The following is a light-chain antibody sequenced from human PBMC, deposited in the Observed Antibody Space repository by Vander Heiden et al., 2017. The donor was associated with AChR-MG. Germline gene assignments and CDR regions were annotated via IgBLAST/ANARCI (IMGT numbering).Light chain of an antibody. V-gene: IGLV1-40*01. CDR3: QTYDSVVKGLV. CDR1: NSNIGAPYD. CDR2: GNK. J-gene: IGLJ3*02. Sequence: QSILTQPPSVSGAPGQRVSISCTGSNSNIGAPYDVHWYQQPPGTAPRLLIYGNKIRPSGVPARFSASKSGTSASLSITGLQTEDEADYYCQTYDSVVKGLVFGGGTKLTVL.